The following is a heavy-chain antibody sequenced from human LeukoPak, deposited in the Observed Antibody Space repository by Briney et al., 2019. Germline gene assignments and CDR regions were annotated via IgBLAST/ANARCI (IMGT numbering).Heavy chain of an antibody. V-gene: IGHV3-53*01. Sequence: GRCLRLSCAASGFTVSSNYMSWVRQAPGKGLEWVSVTYSSGSTYYADSVKGRFTISRDNSKNTLDLQMNSLRAEDTAVYYCARDVYTGRYYLDYWGQGTLVTVSS. J-gene: IGHJ4*02. CDR1: GFTVSSNY. CDR3: ARDVYTGRYYLDY. CDR2: TYSSGST. D-gene: IGHD1-26*01.